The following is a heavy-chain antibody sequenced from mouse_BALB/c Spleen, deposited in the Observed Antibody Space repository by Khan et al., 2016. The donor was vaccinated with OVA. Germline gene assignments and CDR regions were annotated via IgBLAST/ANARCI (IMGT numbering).Heavy chain of an antibody. V-gene: IGHV3-2*02. CDR3: ARDGSRYNYAMDY. Sequence: VQLKESGPGLVKPSQSLSLTCTVTGYLITSDYAWNWIRQFPGNKLEWMGYISSSGSTNYNPALKSRISITRDTSKNQFFLQLNSVTTEDTATYYCARDGSRYNYAMDYWGQGTSVTVSS. D-gene: IGHD2-3*01. CDR2: ISSSGST. J-gene: IGHJ4*01. CDR1: GYLITSDYA.